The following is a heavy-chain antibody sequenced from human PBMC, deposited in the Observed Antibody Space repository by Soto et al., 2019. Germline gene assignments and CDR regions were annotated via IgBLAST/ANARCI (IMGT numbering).Heavy chain of an antibody. J-gene: IGHJ6*03. D-gene: IGHD3-10*01. V-gene: IGHV4-34*01. Sequence: SETLSLTCAVYGGSFSGYYWSWIRHPPGKGLEWIGEINHSGSTNYNPSLKSRVTISVDTSKNQFSLKLSSVTAADTAVYYCARESLTYYYGSWSYLGSKYYYYYMDVWGKGTTVTVSS. CDR1: GGSFSGYY. CDR3: ARESLTYYYGSWSYLGSKYYYYYMDV. CDR2: INHSGST.